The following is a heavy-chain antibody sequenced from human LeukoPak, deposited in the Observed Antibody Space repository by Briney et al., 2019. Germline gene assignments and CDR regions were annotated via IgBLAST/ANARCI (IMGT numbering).Heavy chain of an antibody. CDR3: ARVTRWSGYYDY. D-gene: IGHD3-3*01. Sequence: KSSETLSLTCAVYGGSFSGYYWSWIRQPPGKGLEWIGEINHSGSTNYNPSLKSRVTISVDTSKNQFSLKLSSVTAADTAVYYCARVTRWSGYYDYWGQGTLVTVSS. CDR2: INHSGST. J-gene: IGHJ4*02. V-gene: IGHV4-34*01. CDR1: GGSFSGYY.